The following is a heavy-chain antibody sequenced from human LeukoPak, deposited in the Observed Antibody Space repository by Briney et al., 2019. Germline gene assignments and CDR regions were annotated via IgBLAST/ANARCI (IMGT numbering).Heavy chain of an antibody. CDR2: IYTSGST. CDR1: GGSISSYY. Sequence: PSETLSLTCTVSGGSISSYYWSWIRQPAGKGLEWIGRIYTSGSTNYNPSLKSRVTMSVDTSKNQFSLKLSSVTAADTAVYYCARDSGLMSIAAPVDIWGQGTMVTVSS. J-gene: IGHJ3*02. D-gene: IGHD6-6*01. V-gene: IGHV4-4*07. CDR3: ARDSGLMSIAAPVDI.